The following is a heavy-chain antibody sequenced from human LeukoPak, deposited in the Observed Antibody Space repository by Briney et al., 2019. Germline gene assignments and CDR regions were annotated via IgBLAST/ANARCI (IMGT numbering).Heavy chain of an antibody. D-gene: IGHD4-17*01. CDR2: IKQDGSEK. CDR3: ARRSTSRLRDYMDV. J-gene: IGHJ6*03. CDR1: GFTFSSYW. V-gene: IGHV3-7*01. Sequence: GGSLRLSCAASGFTFSSYWMSWVRQAPGKGLEWVANIKQDGSEKYYVDSVKGRFTISRDNAKNSLYLQMNSLRAEDTAVYYCARRSTSRLRDYMDVWGKGTTVTVSS.